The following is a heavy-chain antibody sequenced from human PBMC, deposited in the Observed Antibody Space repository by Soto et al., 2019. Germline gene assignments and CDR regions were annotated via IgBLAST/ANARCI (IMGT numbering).Heavy chain of an antibody. J-gene: IGHJ5*02. CDR1: GFTFDDYA. CDR3: AKGARSSGWKNWFDP. D-gene: IGHD6-19*01. CDR2: ISWNSGSI. Sequence: EVQLVESGGGLVQPGRSLRLSCAASGFTFDDYAMHWVRQAPGKGLEWVSGISWNSGSIGYADSVKGRFTISRDNAKNSLYLQMNSLRAEDTALYYCAKGARSSGWKNWFDPWGQGTLATVSS. V-gene: IGHV3-9*01.